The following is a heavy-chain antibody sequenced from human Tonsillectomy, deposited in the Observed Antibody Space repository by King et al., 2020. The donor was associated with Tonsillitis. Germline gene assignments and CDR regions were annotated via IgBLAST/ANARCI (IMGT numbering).Heavy chain of an antibody. D-gene: IGHD4-11*01. CDR2: VSGSGGST. CDR1: GFTFSNYA. V-gene: IGHV3-23*04. Sequence: VQLVESGGGSVQPGGSLRLSCAASGFTFSNYAMNWVRQAPGKGLEWGSGVSGSGGSTYYADSVKGRFTVSRDNSKNTLFLQMNSPRAEDTAVYYCAKDLMTTVTSLNSAAIDHWGQGTLVTVSS. J-gene: IGHJ4*02. CDR3: AKDLMTTVTSLNSAAIDH.